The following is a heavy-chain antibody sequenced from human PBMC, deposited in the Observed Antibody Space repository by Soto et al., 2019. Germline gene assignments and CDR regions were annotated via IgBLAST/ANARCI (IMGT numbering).Heavy chain of an antibody. CDR2: INHSGST. V-gene: IGHV4-34*01. Sequence: SETLSLTCAVYGGSFSGYYWSWIRQPPGKGLEWIGEINHSGSTNYNPSLRSRVTISVDTSKNQFSLKLSSVTAADTAVYYCARGRGIDYWGQGTLVTVSS. CDR3: ARGRGIDY. CDR1: GGSFSGYY. J-gene: IGHJ4*02.